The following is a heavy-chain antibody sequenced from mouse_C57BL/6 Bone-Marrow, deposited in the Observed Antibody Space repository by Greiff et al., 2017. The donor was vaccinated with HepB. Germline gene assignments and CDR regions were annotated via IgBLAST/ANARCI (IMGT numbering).Heavy chain of an antibody. CDR2: IDPSDSYT. J-gene: IGHJ2*01. V-gene: IGHV1-50*01. CDR3: VVTTVVHFDY. D-gene: IGHD1-1*01. CDR1: GYTFTSYW. Sequence: QVQLQQPGAELVKPGASVKLSCKASGYTFTSYWMQWVKPRPGPGLEWIGEIDPSDSYTNYNQQFKGKATLTVDTSSSPAYMQLSSLTSEDSAVYYCVVTTVVHFDYWGQGTTLTVSS.